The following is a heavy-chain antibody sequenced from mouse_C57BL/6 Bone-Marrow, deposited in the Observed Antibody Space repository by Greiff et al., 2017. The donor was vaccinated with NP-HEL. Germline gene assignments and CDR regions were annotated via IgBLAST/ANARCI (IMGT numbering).Heavy chain of an antibody. Sequence: VQLQQSGAELVMPGASVKLSCKASGYTFTSYWMHWVKQRPGQGLEWIGEIDPSDSYTNYNQKFKGKSTLTVDKSSSTAYMQLSSLTSEDSAVYYCARGGYSNCAMDYWGQGTSVTVSS. V-gene: IGHV1-69*01. J-gene: IGHJ4*01. CDR1: GYTFTSYW. CDR2: IDPSDSYT. CDR3: ARGGYSNCAMDY. D-gene: IGHD2-5*01.